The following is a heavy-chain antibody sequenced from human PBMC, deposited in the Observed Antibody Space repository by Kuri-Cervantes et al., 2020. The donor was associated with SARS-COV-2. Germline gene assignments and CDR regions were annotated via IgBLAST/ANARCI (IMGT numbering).Heavy chain of an antibody. V-gene: IGHV1-8*01. CDR1: GYTFTSDD. J-gene: IGHJ5*02. CDR3: ARDPHSAGAYYDFWSGENWFDP. Sequence: ASVKVSCKASGYTFTSDDINWVRQATGQGLEWMGWMNPNSGNTGYVEKFQGRVTMTRNTSISTAYMELSSLRSEDTAVYYCARDPHSAGAYYDFWSGENWFDPWGQGTLVTVSS. CDR2: MNPNSGNT. D-gene: IGHD3-3*01.